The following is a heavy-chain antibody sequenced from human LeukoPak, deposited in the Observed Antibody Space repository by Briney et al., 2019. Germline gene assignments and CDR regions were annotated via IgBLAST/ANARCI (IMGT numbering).Heavy chain of an antibody. CDR1: GFTVSSNY. J-gene: IGHJ5*02. D-gene: IGHD5-12*01. V-gene: IGHV3-66*01. Sequence: TGGSLRLSCAASGFTVSSNYMSWVRQAPGKGLEWVSVIYSGGSTYYADSVKGRFTISRDNAKSSLYLQMNSLRAEDTAVYYCARDQGGFDTRWFDPWGQGTLVTVSS. CDR2: IYSGGST. CDR3: ARDQGGFDTRWFDP.